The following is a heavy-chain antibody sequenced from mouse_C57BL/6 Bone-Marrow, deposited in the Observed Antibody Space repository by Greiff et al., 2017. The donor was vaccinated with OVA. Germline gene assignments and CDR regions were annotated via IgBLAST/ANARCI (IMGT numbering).Heavy chain of an antibody. D-gene: IGHD4-1*01. V-gene: IGHV5-16*01. CDR3: ARAGNYYAMDY. CDR2: INYDGSST. Sequence: EVHLVESEGGLVQPGSSMKLSCTASGFTFSDYYMAWVRQVPEKGLEWVANINYDGSSTYYLDSLKSRFIISRDNAKNILYLQMSSLKSEDTATYYCARAGNYYAMDYWGQGTSVTVSS. J-gene: IGHJ4*01. CDR1: GFTFSDYY.